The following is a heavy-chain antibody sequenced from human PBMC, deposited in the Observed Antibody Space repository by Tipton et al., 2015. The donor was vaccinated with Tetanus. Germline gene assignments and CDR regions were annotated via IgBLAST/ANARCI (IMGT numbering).Heavy chain of an antibody. Sequence: TLSLTCTVSGVSIGSYYWSWIRQPPGKGLEWIGYLSYIGTTNYNPSLESRVTISSDTSRNQFSLRLSSITAADTAIYYCARSPRYGSGRFDAWGQGTRVTVSS. CDR2: LSYIGTT. J-gene: IGHJ5*02. V-gene: IGHV4-59*01. CDR3: ARSPRYGSGRFDA. D-gene: IGHD3-10*01. CDR1: GVSIGSYY.